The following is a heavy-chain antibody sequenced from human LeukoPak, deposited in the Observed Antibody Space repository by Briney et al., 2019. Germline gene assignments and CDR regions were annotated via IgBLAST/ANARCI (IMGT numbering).Heavy chain of an antibody. Sequence: SETLSLTCTVSGGSISSSSYYWGWIRQHPGKGLEWIGSIYYSGSTYYNPSLKSRVTISVDTSKNQFSLKLSSVTAADTAVYYCARDVTVRGVIIGSKGWFDPWGQGTLVTVSS. D-gene: IGHD3-10*01. J-gene: IGHJ5*02. CDR3: ARDVTVRGVIIGSKGWFDP. CDR2: IYYSGST. CDR1: GGSISSSSYY. V-gene: IGHV4-39*07.